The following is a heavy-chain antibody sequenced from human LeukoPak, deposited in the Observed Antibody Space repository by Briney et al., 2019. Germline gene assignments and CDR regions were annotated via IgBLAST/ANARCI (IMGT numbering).Heavy chain of an antibody. CDR1: GYTFTSYG. D-gene: IGHD3-10*01. CDR3: ARAILNSNVLLWFGKSVGPFDY. J-gene: IGHJ4*02. Sequence: ASVKVSCKASGYTFTSYGISWVRQAPGQGLEWMGWISAYSGNTNYAQKLQGRVTMTTDTSTSTVYMELRSLRSDDTAVYYCARAILNSNVLLWFGKSVGPFDYWGQGPLVTVSS. V-gene: IGHV1-18*01. CDR2: ISAYSGNT.